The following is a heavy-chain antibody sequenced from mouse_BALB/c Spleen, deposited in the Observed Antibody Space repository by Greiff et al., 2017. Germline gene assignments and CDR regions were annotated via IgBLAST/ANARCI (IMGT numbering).Heavy chain of an antibody. CDR1: GFTFSSYG. CDR2: ISSGGSYT. V-gene: IGHV5-6*01. Sequence: EVKLMESGGDLVKPGGSLKLSCAASGFTFSSYGMSWVRQTPDKRLEWVATISSGGSYTYYPDSVKGRFTISRDNAKNTLYLQMSSLKSEDTAMYYCAREGNYEGDAMDYWGQGTSVTVSS. J-gene: IGHJ4*01. D-gene: IGHD2-1*01. CDR3: AREGNYEGDAMDY.